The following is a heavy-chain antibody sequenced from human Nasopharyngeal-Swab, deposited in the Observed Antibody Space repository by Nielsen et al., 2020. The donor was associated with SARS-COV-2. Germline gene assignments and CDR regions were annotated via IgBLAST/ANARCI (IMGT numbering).Heavy chain of an antibody. J-gene: IGHJ4*02. CDR1: GFSFSNYW. D-gene: IGHD5-18*01. V-gene: IGHV3-23*01. CDR3: ARGYGYGDY. Sequence: GESLKISCAASGFSFSNYWMHWVRQAPGKGLEWVSSLGVGGGPTYYADSAKGRFTISRDNSKNTLYLQMNSLRAEDTAVYYCARGYGYGDYWGQGTLVTVSS. CDR2: LGVGGGPT.